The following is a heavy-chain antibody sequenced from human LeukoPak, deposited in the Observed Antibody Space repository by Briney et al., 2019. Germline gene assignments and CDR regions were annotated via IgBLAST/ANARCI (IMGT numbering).Heavy chain of an antibody. CDR1: GGTFSSYA. CDR2: IIPIFGTA. CDR3: ARDLYRIVVVPHYFDY. Sequence: SVKVSCKAPGGTFSSYAISWVRQAPGQGLEWMGGIIPIFGTANYAQKFQGRVTITADESTSTAYMELSSLRSEDTAVYYCARDLYRIVVVPHYFDYWGQGTLVTVSS. D-gene: IGHD3-22*01. J-gene: IGHJ4*02. V-gene: IGHV1-69*13.